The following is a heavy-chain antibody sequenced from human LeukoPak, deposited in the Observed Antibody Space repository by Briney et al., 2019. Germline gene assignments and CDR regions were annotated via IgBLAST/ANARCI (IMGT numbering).Heavy chain of an antibody. Sequence: GGSLRLSCAASGFTFSSYGMHWVRQAPGKGLEWVAVIWYDGSNEYYADSVKGRFTISRDNSKNTLYLQMNSLRAEDTAVYYCARERSGIAAAGPLDYWGQGTLVTVSS. CDR3: ARERSGIAAAGPLDY. CDR2: IWYDGSNE. J-gene: IGHJ4*02. CDR1: GFTFSSYG. V-gene: IGHV3-33*01. D-gene: IGHD6-13*01.